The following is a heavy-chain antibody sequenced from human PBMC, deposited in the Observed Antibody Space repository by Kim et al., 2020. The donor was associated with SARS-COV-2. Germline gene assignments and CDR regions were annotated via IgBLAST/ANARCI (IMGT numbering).Heavy chain of an antibody. Sequence: GGSLRLSCAASGFTFSNAWMSWVRHAPGKGLEWVGRIKSKTDGGTTDYAAPVKGRFTISRDDSKNTLYLQMNSLKTEDTAVYYCTTSPGQWLVRAYWGQGTLVTVSS. D-gene: IGHD6-19*01. CDR3: TTSPGQWLVRAY. V-gene: IGHV3-15*01. CDR1: GFTFSNAW. CDR2: IKSKTDGGTT. J-gene: IGHJ4*02.